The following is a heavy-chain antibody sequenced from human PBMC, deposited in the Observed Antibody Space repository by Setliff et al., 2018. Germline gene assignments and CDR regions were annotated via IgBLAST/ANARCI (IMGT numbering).Heavy chain of an antibody. CDR1: GGSFSGYY. CDR2: INHSGST. CDR3: ASYGSNY. Sequence: SETLSLTCAVYGGSFSGYYWSWIRQPPGKGMEWIGEINHSGSTNYNPSRKSRVTISVDTSKNQFSLKLSSVTAADTAVYYCASYGSNYWGQGTLVTVSS. V-gene: IGHV4-34*01. J-gene: IGHJ4*02. D-gene: IGHD1-26*01.